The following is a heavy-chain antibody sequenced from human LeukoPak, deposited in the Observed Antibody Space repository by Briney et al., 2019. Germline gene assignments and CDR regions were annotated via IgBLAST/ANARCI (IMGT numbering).Heavy chain of an antibody. J-gene: IGHJ3*02. CDR2: IRWKSGSI. CDR3: AKDRAYYGSGKAFDI. V-gene: IGHV3-9*01. D-gene: IGHD3-10*01. CDR1: GFTFDDYA. Sequence: PGGSLRLSCAASGFTFDDYAMHWVRQAPGKGLEWVSGIRWKSGSIVYADSVKGRFTISRDNAKNSLYLEMNSLRAEDTALYYCAKDRAYYGSGKAFDIWGQGTMVTVSS.